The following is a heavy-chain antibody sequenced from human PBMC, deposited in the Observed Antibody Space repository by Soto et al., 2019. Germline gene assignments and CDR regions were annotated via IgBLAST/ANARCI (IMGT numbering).Heavy chain of an antibody. CDR3: ARQYCSGGSCWKYYFDY. CDR1: GGSISSYY. V-gene: IGHV4-59*08. Sequence: SETLSLTCTVSGGSISSYYWSWIRQPPGKGLEWIGYIYYSGSTNYNPSFKSRVTISVDTSKNQFSVKLSSVTAADTAVYYCARQYCSGGSCWKYYFDYWGQGTLVTVSS. D-gene: IGHD2-15*01. CDR2: IYYSGST. J-gene: IGHJ4*02.